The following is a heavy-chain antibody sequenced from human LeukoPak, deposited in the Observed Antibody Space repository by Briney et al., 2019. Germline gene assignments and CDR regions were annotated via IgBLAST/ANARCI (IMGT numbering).Heavy chain of an antibody. CDR3: VKDNPLDY. J-gene: IGHJ4*02. CDR2: ISGSGGST. V-gene: IGHV3-23*01. CDR1: GFTFSSYG. Sequence: GGSLRLSCAASGFTFSSYGMSWVRQAPGKGLEWVSGISGSGGSTYYADSVKGRFTISRDNAKNSLYLQMNSLRAEDTAVYYCVKDNPLDYWGQGTLVIVSS. D-gene: IGHD1-14*01.